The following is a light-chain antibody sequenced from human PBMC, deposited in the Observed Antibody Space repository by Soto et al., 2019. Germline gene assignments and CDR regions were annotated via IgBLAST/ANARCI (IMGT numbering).Light chain of an antibody. V-gene: IGKV3-11*01. CDR2: DAS. J-gene: IGKJ5*01. Sequence: EIGLTQSPATLSLSPGERATLSCRASQSVSSYLAWYQQKPGQAPRLHIYDASNRATGIPARFSGSGSGTDFTLTISSLEPEDFAVYYCQQRSNRPPTFGQGTRLEIK. CDR3: QQRSNRPPT. CDR1: QSVSSY.